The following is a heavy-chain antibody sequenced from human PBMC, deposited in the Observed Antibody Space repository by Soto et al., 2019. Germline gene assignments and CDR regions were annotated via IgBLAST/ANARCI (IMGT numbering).Heavy chain of an antibody. D-gene: IGHD3-10*01. J-gene: IGHJ6*03. V-gene: IGHV4-39*01. CDR3: ARHATMVRGVMDYYMDV. CDR1: GGSISSSSYY. Sequence: SETLSLTCTVSGGSISSSSYYWGWIRQPPGKGLEWIGSIYYSGSTYYNPSLKSRVTISVDTSKNQFSLRLSSVTAADTAVYYCARHATMVRGVMDYYMDVWGKGTTVTVSS. CDR2: IYYSGST.